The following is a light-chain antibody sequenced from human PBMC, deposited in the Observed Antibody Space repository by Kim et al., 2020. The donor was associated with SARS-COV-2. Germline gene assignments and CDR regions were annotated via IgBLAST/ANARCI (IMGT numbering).Light chain of an antibody. CDR1: QSILYSSTNNNY. J-gene: IGKJ1*01. V-gene: IGKV4-1*01. CDR2: WAS. CDR3: QQYYAYPPM. Sequence: ATINCKSRQSILYSSTNNNYLAWYQQKPGQPPKLLIYWASTRQSGVPDRFSGSGSGTDFTLTISRLQAEDVAVYYCQQYYAYPPMFGQGTKVDIK.